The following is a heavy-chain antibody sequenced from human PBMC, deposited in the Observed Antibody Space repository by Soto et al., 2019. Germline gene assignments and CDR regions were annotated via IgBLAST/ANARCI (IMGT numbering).Heavy chain of an antibody. CDR2: INAGNGNT. V-gene: IGHV1-3*01. CDR1: GYTFISYA. J-gene: IGHJ4*02. CDR3: ARELQGLYYFDY. D-gene: IGHD2-15*01. Sequence: GASVKVSCKASGYTFISYAIHWVRQAPGQRLEWMGWINAGNGNTKYSQKFQGRVTITRDTSASTAYMELTSLRSEVTAVYYCARELQGLYYFDYWGQGTLVTVSS.